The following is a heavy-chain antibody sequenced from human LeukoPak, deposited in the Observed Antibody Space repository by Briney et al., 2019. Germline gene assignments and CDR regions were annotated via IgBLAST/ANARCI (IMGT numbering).Heavy chain of an antibody. J-gene: IGHJ4*02. CDR1: GYSFTNYW. CDR3: ARVPEYGDALSHCDY. D-gene: IGHD4-17*01. CDR2: IYYDDSET. V-gene: IGHV5-51*01. Sequence: GESLKISCQGGGYSFTNYWIVWVRQMPGKGLEWMVVIYYDDSETQYSPSFQGQVTISVDKSISTAYLQWSSLKASDTAMYYCARVPEYGDALSHCDYWGQGTLVTVSS.